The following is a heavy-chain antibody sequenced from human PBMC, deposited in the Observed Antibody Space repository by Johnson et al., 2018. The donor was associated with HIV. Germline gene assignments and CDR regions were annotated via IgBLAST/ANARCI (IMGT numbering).Heavy chain of an antibody. CDR3: ARAYSYGAFDI. Sequence: VQLVESGGGLIQPGGSLRLSCPASGFTVSSNYMSWVRQAPGKGLEWVSVIYSGGSTYYADSVKGRFTISRDNAKNSLYLQMNSLRAEDTAVYYCARAYSYGAFDIWGQGTMVTVSS. CDR2: IYSGGST. J-gene: IGHJ3*02. V-gene: IGHV3-53*01. D-gene: IGHD5-18*01. CDR1: GFTVSSNY.